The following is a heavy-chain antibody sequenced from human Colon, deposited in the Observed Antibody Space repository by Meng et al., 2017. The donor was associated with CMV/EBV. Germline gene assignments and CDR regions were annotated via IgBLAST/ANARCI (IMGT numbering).Heavy chain of an antibody. CDR1: GFTFDGYA. Sequence: GGSLRLSCTASGFTFDGYAMSWVRQAPGKGLEWVSVIYGSGRSPSSADSVKGRFSISRDNSKNTLYLQMSSLRAEDTAVYYCARLLVGALDTHAFDMWGRGTMVTVSS. CDR2: IYGSGRSP. D-gene: IGHD2-8*02. CDR3: ARLLVGALDTHAFDM. J-gene: IGHJ3*02. V-gene: IGHV3-23*03.